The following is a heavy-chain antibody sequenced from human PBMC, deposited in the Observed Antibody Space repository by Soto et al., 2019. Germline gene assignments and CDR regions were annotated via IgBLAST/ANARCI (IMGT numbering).Heavy chain of an antibody. CDR1: GLTFSNAW. J-gene: IGHJ4*02. D-gene: IGHD2-2*01. V-gene: IGHV3-15*01. Sequence: GGSLRLSCAASGLTFSNAWMSWVRQAPGKGLEWVGRIKSKTDGGTTDYAAPVKGRFTISRDDSKNTLYLQMNSLKTEDTAVYYCTGVPAAMLGVWSFDYWGQGTLVTVSS. CDR3: TGVPAAMLGVWSFDY. CDR2: IKSKTDGGTT.